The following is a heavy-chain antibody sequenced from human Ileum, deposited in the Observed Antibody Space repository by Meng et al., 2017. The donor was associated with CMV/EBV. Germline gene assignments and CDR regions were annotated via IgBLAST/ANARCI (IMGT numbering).Heavy chain of an antibody. CDR1: GFTFTNAW. CDR3: VRSWLDP. V-gene: IGHV3-15*01. J-gene: IGHJ5*02. CDR2: IKSKTDGATT. Sequence: LSCADSGFTFTNAWMSGVRQAPGEGLEWVARIKSKTDGATTDYAAPVKGRFTISRDDSKSTVYLQMNSLKTEDTALYYCVRSWLDPWGQGTLVTVSS.